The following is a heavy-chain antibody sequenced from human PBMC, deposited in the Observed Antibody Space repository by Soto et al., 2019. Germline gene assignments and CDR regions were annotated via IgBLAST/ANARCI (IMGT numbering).Heavy chain of an antibody. D-gene: IGHD5-18*01. CDR2: VIPLFDTA. CDR3: ATGGHNDGYNFYHGMDV. Sequence: QVQVVQSGAEVKKPGSSVKVSCKVSGGIFTNNAISRVRQAPGQGLEWLGGVIPLFDTAYYAQKFRGRLRISADGATTTAYMELSGLTSADTAVYFCATGGHNDGYNFYHGMDVWGQGTTVTVS. CDR1: GGIFTNNA. V-gene: IGHV1-69*01. J-gene: IGHJ6*02.